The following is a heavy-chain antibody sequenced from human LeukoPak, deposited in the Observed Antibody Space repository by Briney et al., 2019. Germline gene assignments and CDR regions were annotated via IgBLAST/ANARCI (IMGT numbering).Heavy chain of an antibody. CDR3: ARDFGDIYDY. CDR2: IYYSGST. D-gene: IGHD3-3*01. J-gene: IGHJ4*02. V-gene: IGHV4-39*07. Sequence: SETLSLTCTVSGGSISSSSYYWGWIRQPPGKGLEWIGSIYYSGSTYYNPSLKSRVTISVDTSKNQFSLKLSSVTAADTAVYYCARDFGDIYDYWGQGTPVTVSS. CDR1: GGSISSSSYY.